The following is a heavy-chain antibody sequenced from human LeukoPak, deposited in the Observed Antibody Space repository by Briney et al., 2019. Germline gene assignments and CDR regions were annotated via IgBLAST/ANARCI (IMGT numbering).Heavy chain of an antibody. CDR3: ARENYGWGAFDI. V-gene: IGHV3-23*01. CDR1: GFTFSSYG. J-gene: IGHJ3*02. CDR2: ISGSGGST. Sequence: PGGSLRLSCAASGFTFSSYGMSWVRQAPGKGLEWVSAISGSGGSTYYADSVKGRFTISRDNAKNSLYLQMNSLRAEDTAVYYCARENYGWGAFDIWGQGTMVTVSS. D-gene: IGHD4-17*01.